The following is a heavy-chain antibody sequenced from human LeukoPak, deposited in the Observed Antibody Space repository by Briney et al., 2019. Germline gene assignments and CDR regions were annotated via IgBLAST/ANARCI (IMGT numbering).Heavy chain of an antibody. Sequence: PSETLSLTCIVSGGSISSSSYYWGWIRQPPGKGLEWIGSMYYSGSSYYNPSLKSRVTVSVDTSKNQFSLKLSSVTAADTAVYYCARKGDFWSGYYNQHSPKFDYWGQGTLVTVSS. J-gene: IGHJ4*02. V-gene: IGHV4-39*01. D-gene: IGHD3-3*01. CDR2: MYYSGSS. CDR3: ARKGDFWSGYYNQHSPKFDY. CDR1: GGSISSSSYY.